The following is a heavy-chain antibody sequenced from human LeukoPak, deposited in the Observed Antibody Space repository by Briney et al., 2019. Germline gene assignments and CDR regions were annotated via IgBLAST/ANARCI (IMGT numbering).Heavy chain of an antibody. D-gene: IGHD2-21*01. J-gene: IGHJ4*02. CDR2: ISGSGGST. CDR3: AKDVKYWGSSLYFDY. CDR1: GFTFSSYA. V-gene: IGHV3-23*01. Sequence: PGGSLRLSCAASGFTFSSYAMSWVRQAPGKGLEWVSAISGSGGSTYYADSVKGRFTISRDNSKNTLYLQMDSLRAEDTAVYYCAKDVKYWGSSLYFDYWGQGTLVTVSS.